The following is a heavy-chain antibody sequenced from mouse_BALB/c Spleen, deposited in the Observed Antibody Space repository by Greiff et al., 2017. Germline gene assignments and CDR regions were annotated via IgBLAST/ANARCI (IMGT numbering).Heavy chain of an antibody. J-gene: IGHJ4*01. CDR3: ARGRRTGTGAMDY. D-gene: IGHD4-1*01. CDR1: GYTFTSYW. Sequence: QVQLQQSGAELAKPGASVKMSCKASGYTFTSYWMHWVKQRPGQGLEWIGYINPSTGYTEYNQKFKDKATLTADKSSSTAYMQLSSLTSEDSAVYYCARGRRTGTGAMDYWGQGTSVTVSA. CDR2: INPSTGYT. V-gene: IGHV1-7*01.